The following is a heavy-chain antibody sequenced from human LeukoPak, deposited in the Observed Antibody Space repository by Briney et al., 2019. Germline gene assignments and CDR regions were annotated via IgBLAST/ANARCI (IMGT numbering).Heavy chain of an antibody. CDR2: LNSDGRST. CDR1: GFTFSNYW. Sequence: GGSLRLSCAASGFTFSNYWMHWVRQAPGKGLVWVSRLNSDGRSTNSADSVKGRFTISRDNAMNTLYLQMNSLRAEDTAVYYCARLESSSAYGPYFDYWGQGILVTVSS. D-gene: IGHD4-17*01. V-gene: IGHV3-74*01. CDR3: ARLESSSAYGPYFDY. J-gene: IGHJ4*02.